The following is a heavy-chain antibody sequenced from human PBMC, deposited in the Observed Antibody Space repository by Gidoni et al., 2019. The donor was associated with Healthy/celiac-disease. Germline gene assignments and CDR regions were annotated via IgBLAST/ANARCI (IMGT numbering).Heavy chain of an antibody. CDR2: IYSGGST. D-gene: IGHD3-22*01. V-gene: IGHV3-53*02. J-gene: IGHJ6*02. CDR1: GFTVSSNY. CDR3: ARARGTHYYDSSGYDQREARGTRGRDYYGMDV. Sequence: EVQLVETGGGLIQPGGSLRLSCAASGFTVSSNYISLVRQAPGKGLEWVSVIYSGGSTYYADSVKGRFTISRENSKNTLYLQMNSLRAEDTAVYYCARARGTHYYDSSGYDQREARGTRGRDYYGMDVWGQGTTVTVSS.